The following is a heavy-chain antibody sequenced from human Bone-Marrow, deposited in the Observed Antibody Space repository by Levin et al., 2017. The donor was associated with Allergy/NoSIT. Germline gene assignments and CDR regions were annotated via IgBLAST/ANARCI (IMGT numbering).Heavy chain of an antibody. J-gene: IGHJ4*02. CDR3: SRFEEGDYTGYFEY. V-gene: IGHV3-73*01. CDR2: IRSKANSYAT. CDR1: GFTFSGSA. D-gene: IGHD4-11*01. Sequence: GESLKISCGAFGFTFSGSAMSWVRQASGKGLEWVGRIRSKANSYATAYAASVKGRFTISRDDSKNTAYLQMDSLKTEDTALYYCSRFEEGDYTGYFEYWGQGTLVTVSS.